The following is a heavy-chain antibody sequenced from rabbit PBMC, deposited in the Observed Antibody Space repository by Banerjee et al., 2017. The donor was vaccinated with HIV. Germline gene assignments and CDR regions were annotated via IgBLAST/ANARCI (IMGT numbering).Heavy chain of an antibody. V-gene: IGHV1S47*01. CDR1: GFDFSNNA. D-gene: IGHD4-1*01. CDR3: ARDGWGVTAFNL. Sequence: QQQLEESGGGLVKPEGSLTLTCTASGFDFSNNALCWVRQAPGKGPEWIACIVNGDASMWFASWVNGRFTISETSSTTVTLQMTSLTAADTATYFCARDGWGVTAFNLWGPGTLVTVS. J-gene: IGHJ4*01. CDR2: IVNGDASM.